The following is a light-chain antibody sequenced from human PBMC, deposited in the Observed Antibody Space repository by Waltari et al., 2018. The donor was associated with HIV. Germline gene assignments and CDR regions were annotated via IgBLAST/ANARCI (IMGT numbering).Light chain of an antibody. CDR2: GND. J-gene: IGLJ1*01. Sequence: SSELTQAPAVSVALGQTVRFTCHGDSLRSYYASWYQQKQGQAPLLVVYGNDKRPSGIPDRFSGSSSGTTASLTITGAQAEDEADYYCNSRDSSGHHLVFATGTRVTVL. V-gene: IGLV3-19*01. CDR1: SLRSYY. CDR3: NSRDSSGHHLV.